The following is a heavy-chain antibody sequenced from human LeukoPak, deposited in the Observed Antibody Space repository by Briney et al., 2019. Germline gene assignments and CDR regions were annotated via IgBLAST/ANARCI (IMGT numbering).Heavy chain of an antibody. CDR3: AKDSAKKYDDY. CDR2: ISGSDRST. CDR1: GFTFSSYA. D-gene: IGHD2/OR15-2a*01. V-gene: IGHV3-23*01. Sequence: GGSLRLSCAASGFTFSSYAMSWVRQAPGKGLEWVSCISGSDRSTNYADSVKGRFTISRENSKNTLYLQMNSLRAEDTAVYYCAKDSAKKYDDYWGQGTLVTVSS. J-gene: IGHJ4*02.